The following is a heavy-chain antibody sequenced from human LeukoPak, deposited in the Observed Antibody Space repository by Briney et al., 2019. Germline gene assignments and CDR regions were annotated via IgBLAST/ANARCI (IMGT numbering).Heavy chain of an antibody. CDR1: GFTFSSYS. CDR3: ARGIAAAGSYGMDV. CDR2: ISSSSSYI. D-gene: IGHD6-13*01. Sequence: GSLRLSCAASGFTFSSYSMNWVRQAPGKGLEWVSSISSSSSYIYYADSVKGRFTISRDNAKNSLYLQMNSLRAEDAAVYYCARGIAAAGSYGMDVWGQGTTVTVSS. V-gene: IGHV3-21*01. J-gene: IGHJ6*02.